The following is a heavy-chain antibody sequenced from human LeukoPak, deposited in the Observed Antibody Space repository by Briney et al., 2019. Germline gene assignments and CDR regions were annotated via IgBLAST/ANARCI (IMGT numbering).Heavy chain of an antibody. Sequence: GRSLRLSCAASGLTFVDYAMHWVRPPPGRGLEGVSGSSWNSWSIGYADSVKGRFTISRDNAKNSLYLQMNTLRTEDTALYYCAKDRRMEYTTSSGNSFDPWGQGTPVTVSS. CDR3: AKDRRMEYTTSSGNSFDP. CDR1: GLTFVDYA. J-gene: IGHJ5*02. D-gene: IGHD6-6*01. V-gene: IGHV3-9*01. CDR2: SSWNSWSI.